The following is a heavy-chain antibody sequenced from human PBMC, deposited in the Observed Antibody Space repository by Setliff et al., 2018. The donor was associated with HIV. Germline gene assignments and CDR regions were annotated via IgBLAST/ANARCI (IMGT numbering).Heavy chain of an antibody. J-gene: IGHJ5*01. CDR1: GDSISNHY. V-gene: IGHV4-4*07. D-gene: IGHD1-7*01. Sequence: PSETLSLTCTVSGDSISNHYWTWIRQPAGKGLEWIGRIYGSGTSNYNPSLKSRVTMSFDSSNNQFSLKVSSVTAADTAVYYCARGRYGDWNYAARGNWFDSWGQGTLVTVSS. CDR2: IYGSGTS. CDR3: ARGRYGDWNYAARGNWFDS.